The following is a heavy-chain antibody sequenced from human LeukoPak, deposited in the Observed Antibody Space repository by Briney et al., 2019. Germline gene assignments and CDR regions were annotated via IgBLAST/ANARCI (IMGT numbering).Heavy chain of an antibody. CDR1: GFTFNSYA. CDR3: ARGPGVTYYYYYYMDV. V-gene: IGHV3-64*01. CDR2: ISSNGGST. J-gene: IGHJ6*03. D-gene: IGHD2-21*02. Sequence: PGGSLRLSCAASGFTFNSYAMHWARQAPGKGLEYVSAISSNGGSTYYANSVKGRFTISRDNSKNTLYLQMGSLRAEDMAVYYCARGPGVTYYYYYYMDVWGKGTTVTVSS.